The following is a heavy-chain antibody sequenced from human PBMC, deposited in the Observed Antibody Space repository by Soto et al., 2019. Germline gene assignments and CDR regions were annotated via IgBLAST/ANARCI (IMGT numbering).Heavy chain of an antibody. CDR1: GGTFSSYT. D-gene: IGHD4-17*01. CDR3: ASVVHGGDSGHHDAFDI. CDR2: IIPIFGIA. J-gene: IGHJ3*02. Sequence: GASVKVSCKASGGTFSSYTISWVRQAPGQGLEWMGRIIPIFGIANYAQKFQGRVTITADESTSTAYMELSSLRSEDTAVYYCASVVHGGDSGHHDAFDIWGQETMGTVSS. V-gene: IGHV1-69*02.